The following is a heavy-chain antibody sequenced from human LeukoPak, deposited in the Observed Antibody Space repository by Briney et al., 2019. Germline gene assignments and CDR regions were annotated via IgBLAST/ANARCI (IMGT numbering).Heavy chain of an antibody. CDR3: AAEAYCGGDCYANWFDP. V-gene: IGHV1-58*01. CDR1: GFTFTSSA. D-gene: IGHD2-21*02. CDR2: VVVGSGNT. J-gene: IGHJ5*02. Sequence: SVKVSCKASGFTFTSSAVQWVRQVRGQRLEWIGWVVVGSGNTNYAQKFQERVTITRDMSTSTAYMELSSLRSEDTAVYYCAAEAYCGGDCYANWFDPWGQGTLVTVSS.